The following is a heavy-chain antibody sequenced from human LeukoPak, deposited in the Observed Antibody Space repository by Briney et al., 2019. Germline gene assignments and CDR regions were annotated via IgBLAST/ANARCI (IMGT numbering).Heavy chain of an antibody. J-gene: IGHJ4*02. V-gene: IGHV4-39*01. CDR3: ARLWGPHFDY. CDR1: GVSISSSSYY. D-gene: IGHD7-27*01. CDR2: IYYSGST. Sequence: SETLSLTCTVSGVSISSSSYYWGWIRQPPGKGLEWIGSIYYSGSTYYNPSLKSRVTISVDTSKNQFSLKLSSVTAADTAVYYCARLWGPHFDYWGQGTLVTVSS.